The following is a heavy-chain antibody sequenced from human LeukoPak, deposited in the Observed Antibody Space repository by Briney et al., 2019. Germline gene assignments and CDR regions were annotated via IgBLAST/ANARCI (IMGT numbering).Heavy chain of an antibody. Sequence: GGSLRLSCAASGFIFRTYGMHWVRQAPGKGLEWVAVMSYDGSTKYYGDPVKGRFTISRDNSKNTLYLQMNSLRAEDTAVYYCAKAFCSGGSCYFDSWGQGTLVTVSS. CDR3: AKAFCSGGSCYFDS. J-gene: IGHJ4*02. CDR1: GFIFRTYG. CDR2: MSYDGSTK. D-gene: IGHD2-15*01. V-gene: IGHV3-30*18.